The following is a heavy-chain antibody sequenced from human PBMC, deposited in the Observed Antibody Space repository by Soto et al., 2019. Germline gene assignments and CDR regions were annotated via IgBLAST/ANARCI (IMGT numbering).Heavy chain of an antibody. CDR3: TTPNSWYFYGMDV. V-gene: IGHV3-15*07. D-gene: IGHD6-13*01. J-gene: IGHJ6*02. CDR1: GFTFSNAW. Sequence: GGSLRLSCAASGFTFSNAWMNWVRQAPGKGLEWVGRIKSKTDGGTTDYAAPVKGRFTISRDDSKNTLYLQMNSLKTEDTAVYYCTTPNSWYFYGMDVWGQGTTVTVSS. CDR2: IKSKTDGGTT.